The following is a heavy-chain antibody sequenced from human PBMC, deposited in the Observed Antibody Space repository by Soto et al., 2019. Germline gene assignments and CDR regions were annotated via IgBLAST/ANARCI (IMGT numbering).Heavy chain of an antibody. J-gene: IGHJ4*02. D-gene: IGHD3-10*01. CDR3: ARDPYYYGSGSYCHY. Sequence: QVQLVESGGGVVQPGRSLRLSCAASGFTFSSYAMHWVRQAPGKGLEWVAVISYDGSNKYYADSVKGRFTISRDNSKNTLYLKMNSLRAEDTAVYYCARDPYYYGSGSYCHYWGQGTLVTVSS. CDR1: GFTFSSYA. CDR2: ISYDGSNK. V-gene: IGHV3-30-3*01.